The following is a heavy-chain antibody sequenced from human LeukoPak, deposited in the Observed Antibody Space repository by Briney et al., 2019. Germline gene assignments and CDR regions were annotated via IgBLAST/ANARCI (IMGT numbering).Heavy chain of an antibody. D-gene: IGHD3-10*01. V-gene: IGHV4-30-2*01. CDR1: GGSISSGGYY. Sequence: SQTLSLTCTVSGGSISSGGYYWSWIRQPPGKGLEWIGYIYHSGSTYYNPSLKSRVTMSVDTSKNQFSLKLSSVTAADTAVYYCATGYYYGSGSYYNFDYWGQGTLVTVSS. CDR3: ATGYYYGSGSYYNFDY. CDR2: IYHSGST. J-gene: IGHJ4*02.